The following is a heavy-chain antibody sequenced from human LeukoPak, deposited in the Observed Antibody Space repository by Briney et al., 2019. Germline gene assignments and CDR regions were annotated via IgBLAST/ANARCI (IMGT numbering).Heavy chain of an antibody. D-gene: IGHD6-13*01. V-gene: IGHV3-74*01. CDR2: INTDGSIT. Sequence: PGGSLRLSCATSGFTFSDYWIRWVRQAPGKGLVWVSRINTDGSITNYADSVKGRFSISRDNAKNTLYLQMSSLRAEDTAVYYCARSAAAGTWVDYWGQGTLVTVSS. J-gene: IGHJ4*02. CDR3: ARSAAAGTWVDY. CDR1: GFTFSDYW.